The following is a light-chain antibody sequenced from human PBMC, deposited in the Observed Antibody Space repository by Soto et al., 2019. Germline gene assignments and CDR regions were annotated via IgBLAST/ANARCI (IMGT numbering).Light chain of an antibody. CDR1: QSLLHSDGKTY. J-gene: IGKJ5*01. CDR2: EVS. Sequence: DIVMTQATLSLPVTPGQPASIACKSSQSLLHSDGKTYVYWFLQKPGQPPQLLFYEVSSRFSGVPDRFSGSGSGTDFSLKISRAEAEDVGVYYCMQSIQVPLTFGQGTRLEIK. CDR3: MQSIQVPLT. V-gene: IGKV2D-29*01.